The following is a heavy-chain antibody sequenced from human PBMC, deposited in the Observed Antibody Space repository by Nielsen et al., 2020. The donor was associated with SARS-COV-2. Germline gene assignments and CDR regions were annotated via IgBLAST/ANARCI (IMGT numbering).Heavy chain of an antibody. CDR3: ARPGHSSSWVDF. V-gene: IGHV3-30*03. J-gene: IGHJ5*01. CDR1: GFTFSSYD. D-gene: IGHD6-13*01. Sequence: GESLKISCAASGFTFSSYDMHWVRQAPGRGLEWVAVMSSDGRNENYVDSVKGRFTISRDNSKNTPYLHLNSLISVNTAVYYCARPGHSSSWVDFWGQGTLVTVSS. CDR2: MSSDGRNE.